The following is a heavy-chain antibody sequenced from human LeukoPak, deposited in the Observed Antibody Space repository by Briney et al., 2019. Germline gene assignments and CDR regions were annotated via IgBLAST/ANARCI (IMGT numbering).Heavy chain of an antibody. Sequence: PSETLSLTCTVSGGSISSSSYYWGWIRQPPGKGLEWIGSIYYSGSTYYNPSLKSRVTISVDTSKNQFSLKLSSVTAADTAVYYCARDTPSGWLVSAASRGDWFDPWGQGTLVTVSS. CDR1: GGSISSSSYY. V-gene: IGHV4-39*07. CDR2: IYYSGST. D-gene: IGHD2-2*01. J-gene: IGHJ5*02. CDR3: ARDTPSGWLVSAASRGDWFDP.